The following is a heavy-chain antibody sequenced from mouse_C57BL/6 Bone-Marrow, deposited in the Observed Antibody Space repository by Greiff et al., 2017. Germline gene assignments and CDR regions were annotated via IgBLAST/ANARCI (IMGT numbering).Heavy chain of an antibody. CDR2: IYPGDGDT. D-gene: IGHD1-1*01. J-gene: IGHJ3*01. CDR1: GYAFSSYW. Sequence: VKLMESGAELVKPGASVKISCKASGYAFSSYWMNWVKQRPGKGLAWIGQIYPGDGDTNYNGKFKGKATLTADKSSSTAYMQLSSLTSEDSAVYFCARSNYGSFAWFAYWGQGTLVTVSA. V-gene: IGHV1-80*01. CDR3: ARSNYGSFAWFAY.